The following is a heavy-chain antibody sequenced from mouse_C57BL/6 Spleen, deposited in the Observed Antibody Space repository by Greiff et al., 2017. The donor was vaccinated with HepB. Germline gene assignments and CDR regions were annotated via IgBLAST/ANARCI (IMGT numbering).Heavy chain of an antibody. CDR2: IDPEDGDT. CDR3: GGYGYDGGVLWYFDG. CDR1: GFNIKDYY. Sequence: EVKLQESGAELVKPGASVKLSCTASGFNIKDYYMHWVKQRTEQGLEWIGRIDPEDGDTKYAPKFQGKATITADTSSNTAYLQLSSLTSEDTAVYYCGGYGYDGGVLWYFDGWGTGTTVTVAS. V-gene: IGHV14-2*01. J-gene: IGHJ1*03. D-gene: IGHD2-2*01.